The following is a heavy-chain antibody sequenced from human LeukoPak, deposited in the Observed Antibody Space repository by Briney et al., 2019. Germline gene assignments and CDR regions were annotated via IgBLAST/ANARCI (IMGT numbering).Heavy chain of an antibody. Sequence: TETLSLSCDVCGGSFSRYYWSWIRQPPGGGLEWSGEINRSGSTNYNPSLKSRVTISVDTSKNQFSLKLSSVTAADTAVYYCARRIHYYDSSGYYYGGAIRFDYWGQGTLVTVSS. CDR2: INRSGST. CDR1: GGSFSRYY. J-gene: IGHJ4*02. V-gene: IGHV4-34*01. D-gene: IGHD3-22*01. CDR3: ARRIHYYDSSGYYYGGAIRFDY.